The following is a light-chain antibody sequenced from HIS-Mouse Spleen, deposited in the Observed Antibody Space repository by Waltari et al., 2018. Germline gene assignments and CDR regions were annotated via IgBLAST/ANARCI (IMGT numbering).Light chain of an antibody. CDR1: SSDVGSYNL. CDR3: CSYAGSSTV. Sequence: QSALTQPAYVSGSPGQSITISCTGTSSDVGSYNLVSWYQQHPGKAPKPMIYEGSKRPSGVSNRFSGSKSGNTASLTISVLQAEDEADYYCCSYAGSSTVFGGGTKLTVL. V-gene: IGLV2-23*01. J-gene: IGLJ3*02. CDR2: EGS.